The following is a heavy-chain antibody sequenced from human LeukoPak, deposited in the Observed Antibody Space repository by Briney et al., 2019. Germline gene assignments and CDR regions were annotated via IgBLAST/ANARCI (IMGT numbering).Heavy chain of an antibody. Sequence: ASVKVSCKASGYTFTGYYMHWVRQAPGQGLEWMGWININSGDTNYDQKFQSRVTMTRDTSISTAYMVLSRLRCDDTAVYYCARVSHQDYDSSGLDYWGQGTPVTVSS. CDR1: GYTFTGYY. V-gene: IGHV1-2*02. CDR3: ARVSHQDYDSSGLDY. J-gene: IGHJ4*02. D-gene: IGHD3-22*01. CDR2: ININSGDT.